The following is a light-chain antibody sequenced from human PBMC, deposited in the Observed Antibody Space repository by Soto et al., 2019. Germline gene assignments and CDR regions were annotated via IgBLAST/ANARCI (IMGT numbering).Light chain of an antibody. CDR1: QSVSSSY. CDR2: GAS. J-gene: IGKJ2*01. CDR3: QQYGSSYT. V-gene: IGKV3-20*01. Sequence: EIVLTQSPGTLSLSPGERATLSCRASQSVSSSYLAWYQQKPGQAPRLLIYGASSRATGIPDRFSGRGSGTDFHLNISRLEPEDFAVYYCQQYGSSYTFGQGTKLEIK.